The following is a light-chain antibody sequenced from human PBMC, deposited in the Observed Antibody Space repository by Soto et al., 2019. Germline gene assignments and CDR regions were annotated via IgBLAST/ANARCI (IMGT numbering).Light chain of an antibody. CDR2: GAS. CDR1: QSVSDN. J-gene: IGKJ1*01. V-gene: IGKV3-15*01. CDR3: QQYKNWPHT. Sequence: ETVMTQSPDTLSLSPVETATVSCRASQSVSDNLAWYQQRPGQGPRLLIYGASTRATGIPARFSGSGSGTEFTLTISSLQSEDFAVYYCQQYKNWPHTFGQGTKVDIK.